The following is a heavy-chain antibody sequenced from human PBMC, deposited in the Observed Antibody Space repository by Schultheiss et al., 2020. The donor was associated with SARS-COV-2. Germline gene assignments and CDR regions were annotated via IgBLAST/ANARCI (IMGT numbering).Heavy chain of an antibody. J-gene: IGHJ5*02. D-gene: IGHD2-2*01. CDR3: ARLGAVPIGNWFDP. Sequence: SETLSLTCAVYGGSFSGYYWSWIRQPAGKGLEWIGRIYTSGSTNYNPSLKSRVTMSVDTSKNQFSLKLSSVTAADTAVYYCARLGAVPIGNWFDPWGQGTLVTVSS. CDR2: IYTSGST. CDR1: GGSFSGYY. V-gene: IGHV4-59*10.